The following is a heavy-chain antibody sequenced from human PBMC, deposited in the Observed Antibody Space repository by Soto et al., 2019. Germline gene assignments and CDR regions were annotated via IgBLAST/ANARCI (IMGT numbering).Heavy chain of an antibody. Sequence: QVQLQESGPGLVKPSETLSLTCTVSGGSVISGSYYWSWIRQPPGKGLEWVGCISDTGSGDYNPSLKSRVTISVHTSKRQFSLRLNSVTAADTAVYYFARAHSGYDPLGMDVWGQGTTVIVSS. D-gene: IGHD5-12*01. CDR1: GGSVISGSYY. CDR2: ISDTGSG. J-gene: IGHJ6*02. CDR3: ARAHSGYDPLGMDV. V-gene: IGHV4-61*01.